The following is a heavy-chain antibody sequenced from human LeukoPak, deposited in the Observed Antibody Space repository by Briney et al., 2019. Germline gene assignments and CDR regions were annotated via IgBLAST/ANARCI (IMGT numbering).Heavy chain of an antibody. CDR1: GFTFSSYA. CDR3: AKGYSGYVISPGY. D-gene: IGHD5-12*01. CDR2: ISGSGGST. V-gene: IGHV3-23*01. J-gene: IGHJ4*02. Sequence: GGSLRLSCAASGFTFSSYAMSWVRQAPGKGLQWVSAISGSGGSTYYADSVKGRFTISRDNSKNTLYLQMNSLRAEDTAVYYCAKGYSGYVISPGYWGQGTLVTVSS.